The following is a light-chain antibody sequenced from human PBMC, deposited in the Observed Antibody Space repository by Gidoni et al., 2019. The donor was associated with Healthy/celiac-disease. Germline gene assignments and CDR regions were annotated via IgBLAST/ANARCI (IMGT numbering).Light chain of an antibody. V-gene: IGLV2-14*01. CDR1: SSDAGGYNY. CDR3: SSYTSSSTYV. J-gene: IGLJ1*01. CDR2: EVS. Sequence: QSALTQPAPVSGSPGQSITISCTGTSSDAGGYNYVSWYQQHPGKAPKLMIYEVSNRPSGVSNRFSGSKSGNTASLTISGLQAEDEADYYCSSYTSSSTYVFGTGTKVTVL.